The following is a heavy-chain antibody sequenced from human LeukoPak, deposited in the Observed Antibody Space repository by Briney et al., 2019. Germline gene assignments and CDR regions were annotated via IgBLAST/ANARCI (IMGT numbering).Heavy chain of an antibody. CDR1: GYTFTTCG. D-gene: IGHD3-22*01. V-gene: IGHV1-18*03. CDR3: ARVKDSSGYSGLFDY. CDR2: SNSNNGDT. Sequence: ASVKVSCKASGYTFTTCGISWVRQAPGQGLEWMGWSNSNNGDTNYAQKFQGRVTMTTDKSTSTAYMELRSLRPNDMAVYYCARVKDSSGYSGLFDYWGQGTLVTVSS. J-gene: IGHJ4*02.